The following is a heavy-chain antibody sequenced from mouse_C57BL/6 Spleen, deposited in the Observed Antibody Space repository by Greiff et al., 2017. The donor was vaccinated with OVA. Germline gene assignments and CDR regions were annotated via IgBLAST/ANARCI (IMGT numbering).Heavy chain of an antibody. CDR3: ARGRDGAY. D-gene: IGHD3-3*01. Sequence: QVQLQESGPELVKPGASVKISCKASGYAFSSSWMNWVKQRPGKGLEWIGRIYPGDGDTNYNGKFKGKATLTADKSSSTAYMQLNSLTSEDSAVYFCARGRDGAYWGQGTLVTVSA. CDR1: GYAFSSSW. J-gene: IGHJ3*01. CDR2: IYPGDGDT. V-gene: IGHV1-82*01.